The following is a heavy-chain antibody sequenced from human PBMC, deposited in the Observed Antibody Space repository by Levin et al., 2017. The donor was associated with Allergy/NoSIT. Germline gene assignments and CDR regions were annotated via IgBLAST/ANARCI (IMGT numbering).Heavy chain of an antibody. CDR1: GFTFSSYG. J-gene: IGHJ4*02. CDR2: ISYDGSNK. V-gene: IGHV3-33*05. D-gene: IGHD2-15*01. Sequence: GGSLRLSCAASGFTFSSYGMYWIRQAPGKGLEWVAVISYDGSNKYYADSVKGRFTISRDNSKNTLYLQMNSLRAEDTAVYYCARAWGVDCSGGSCPDSWGQGTLVTVSS. CDR3: ARAWGVDCSGGSCPDS.